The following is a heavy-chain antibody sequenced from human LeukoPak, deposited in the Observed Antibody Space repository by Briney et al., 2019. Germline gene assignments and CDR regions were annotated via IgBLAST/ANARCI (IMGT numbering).Heavy chain of an antibody. CDR2: ISWNSDNI. Sequence: GRSLRLSCAASGFTFDDYTMHWVRQAPGKGLEWISGISWNSDNIGYADSVKGRFTISRDNAKNSLYLQMNSLRAEDTAVYYCARDGAPRDWFDPWGQGTLVTVSS. V-gene: IGHV3-9*01. J-gene: IGHJ5*02. CDR1: GFTFDDYT. CDR3: ARDGAPRDWFDP.